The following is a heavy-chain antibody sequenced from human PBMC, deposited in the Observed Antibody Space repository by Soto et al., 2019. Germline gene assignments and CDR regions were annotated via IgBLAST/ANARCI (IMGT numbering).Heavy chain of an antibody. J-gene: IGHJ6*01. CDR1: GYTFTGYY. D-gene: IGHD1-26*01. V-gene: IGHV1-2*04. CDR2: INPNSGGT. CDR3: AREGAVGATWCYYYCLCG. Sequence: ASVKVSCKASGYTFTGYYMHWVRQAPGQGLEWMGWINPNSGGTNYAQKFQGWVTMTRDTSISTAYMELSRLRSDDTAVYYCAREGAVGATWCYYYCLCGCEQETTVAVSS.